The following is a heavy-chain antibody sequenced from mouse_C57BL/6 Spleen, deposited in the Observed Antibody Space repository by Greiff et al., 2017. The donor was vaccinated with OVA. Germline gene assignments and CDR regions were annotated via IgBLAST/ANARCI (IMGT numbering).Heavy chain of an antibody. CDR3: TLDLWGY. V-gene: IGHV1-15*01. CDR2: IDPETGGT. D-gene: IGHD1-1*02. CDR1: GYTFTDYE. J-gene: IGHJ2*01. Sequence: QVQPKQSGAELVRPGASVTLSCKASGYTFTDYEMHWVKQTPVHGLEWIGAIDPETGGTAYNQKFKGKAILTADKSSSTAYMELRSLTSEDSAVYYCTLDLWGYWGQGTTLTVSS.